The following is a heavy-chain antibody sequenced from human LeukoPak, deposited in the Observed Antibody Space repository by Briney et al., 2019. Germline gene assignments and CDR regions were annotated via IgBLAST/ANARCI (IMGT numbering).Heavy chain of an antibody. Sequence: SETLSLTCTVSGGSISSYYWNWIRQPPGKGLEWIGYIYHSGSTNYNPSLKSRVTISEDTSKNQFSLKLNSVTAADTAVYYCARSSEGRYYYDSSGYSYYYYYMDVWGKGTTVTISS. J-gene: IGHJ6*03. CDR3: ARSSEGRYYYDSSGYSYYYYYMDV. V-gene: IGHV4-59*01. CDR1: GGSISSYY. D-gene: IGHD3-22*01. CDR2: IYHSGST.